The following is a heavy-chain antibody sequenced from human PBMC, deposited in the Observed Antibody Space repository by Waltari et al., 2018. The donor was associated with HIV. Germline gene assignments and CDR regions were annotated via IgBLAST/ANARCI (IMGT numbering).Heavy chain of an antibody. CDR1: GFIFNSYS. Sequence: EVQLVESGGGPVKSGESLRLSCVTSGFIFNSYSMNWVRQAPGKGPEWVSSISSSGNFKHYADSVKGRFTISRDNAENSLYLQMNGLRAEDTAIYYCARDSRGSTWSLNWFDPWGQGMLVTVSS. V-gene: IGHV3-21*02. D-gene: IGHD6-6*01. CDR3: ARDSRGSTWSLNWFDP. J-gene: IGHJ5*02. CDR2: ISSSGNFK.